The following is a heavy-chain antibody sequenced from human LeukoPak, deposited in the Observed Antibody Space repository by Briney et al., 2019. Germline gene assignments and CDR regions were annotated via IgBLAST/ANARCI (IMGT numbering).Heavy chain of an antibody. CDR2: IKSKTDGGTT. J-gene: IGHJ4*02. CDR1: GFTFSNAW. D-gene: IGHD5-24*01. CDR3: TTDSPHWGLQPERNFGY. Sequence: GGSLRLSCAASGFTFSNAWMSWVRQAPGKGLEWVGRIKSKTDGGTTDYAAPVKGRFTISRDDSKNTLYLQMNSLKTEDTAVYYCTTDSPHWGLQPERNFGYWGQGTLVTVSS. V-gene: IGHV3-15*01.